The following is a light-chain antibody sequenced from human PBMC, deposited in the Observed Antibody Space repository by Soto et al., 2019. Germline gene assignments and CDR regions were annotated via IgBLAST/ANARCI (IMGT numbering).Light chain of an antibody. Sequence: DLVMTQTPLSSPVTLGQSASISCRSSQSLVHSDGHTYLSWLQQRPGQPPRLLIYQISSRFSGVPCRFRWSGAGIYVTLKIRRVEDEDVGIYYCRHTTEIPLTFGPGTKVDIK. CDR1: QSLVHSDGHTY. CDR2: QIS. V-gene: IGKV2-24*01. J-gene: IGKJ3*01. CDR3: RHTTEIPLT.